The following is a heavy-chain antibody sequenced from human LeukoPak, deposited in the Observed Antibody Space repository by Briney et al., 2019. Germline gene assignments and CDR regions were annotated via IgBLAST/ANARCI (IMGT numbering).Heavy chain of an antibody. CDR3: AKGGGAHNFDY. CDR1: GFTFSSYW. D-gene: IGHD3-16*01. J-gene: IGHJ4*02. Sequence: GGSLRLSCAASGFTFSSYWMHWVRQAPGKGLEWVSGISWNSGSIGYADSVKGRFTISRDNAKNSLYLQMNSLRAEDTALYYCAKGGGAHNFDYWGQGTLVTVSS. V-gene: IGHV3-9*01. CDR2: ISWNSGSI.